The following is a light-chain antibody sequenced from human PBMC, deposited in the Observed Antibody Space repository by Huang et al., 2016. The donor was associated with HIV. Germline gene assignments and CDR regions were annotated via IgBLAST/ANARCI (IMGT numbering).Light chain of an antibody. J-gene: IGKJ1*01. V-gene: IGKV3-20*01. CDR3: QQYGTSPRT. CDR1: QTVSSSN. Sequence: EIVWTQSPGTLSLSPGERATLSCRASQTVSSSNLAWFQQKAGQAPRLLIYNAFRRATGIPERFSGSGSGTDFTLTISRLEPEDFAVYYCQQYGTSPRTFGQGTKLDIK. CDR2: NAF.